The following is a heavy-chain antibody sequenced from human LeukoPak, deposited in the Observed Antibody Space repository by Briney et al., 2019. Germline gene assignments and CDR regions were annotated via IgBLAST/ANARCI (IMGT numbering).Heavy chain of an antibody. CDR1: GFTFSSYS. D-gene: IGHD6-19*01. J-gene: IGHJ4*02. Sequence: PGGSLRLSCAASGFTFSSYSMNWVRQAPGKGLEWVSYISSSSSTIYYADSVKGRFTISRDNAKNSLYLQMNSLRAEDTAVYYCAKDLESSGWWFDYWGQGTLVTVSS. CDR3: AKDLESSGWWFDY. V-gene: IGHV3-48*01. CDR2: ISSSSSTI.